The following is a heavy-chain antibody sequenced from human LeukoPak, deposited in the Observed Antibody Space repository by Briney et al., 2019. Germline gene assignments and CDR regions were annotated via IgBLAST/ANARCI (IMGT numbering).Heavy chain of an antibody. CDR1: GYTFTNYA. CDR3: ARGTPQSNSGRYPPLDY. CDR2: INTNSGNP. J-gene: IGHJ4*02. V-gene: IGHV7-4-1*02. Sequence: RASVKVSCKASGYTFTNYAMNWVRQAPGQGLEWMGWINTNSGNPTYAQGFTGRFVFSLDTSVSTAYLQISSLKAEDTAVYYCARGTPQSNSGRYPPLDYWGQGTLVTVSS. D-gene: IGHD1-26*01.